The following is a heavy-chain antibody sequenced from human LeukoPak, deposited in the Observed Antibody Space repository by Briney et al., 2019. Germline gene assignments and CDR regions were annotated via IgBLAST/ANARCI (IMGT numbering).Heavy chain of an antibody. CDR3: AQTNKRDDILI. D-gene: IGHD3-9*01. V-gene: IGHV3-23*01. CDR2: ISASGGNT. J-gene: IGHJ4*02. CDR1: GFTFSSYA. Sequence: GGSLRLSCAASGFTFSSYAMSWVRQAPQKGLEWVSAISASGGNTYYADSVKGRFTVSRDNSKNTLYLQMNSLRAEDTAIYYCAQTNKRDDILIWGQGTLVTVFS.